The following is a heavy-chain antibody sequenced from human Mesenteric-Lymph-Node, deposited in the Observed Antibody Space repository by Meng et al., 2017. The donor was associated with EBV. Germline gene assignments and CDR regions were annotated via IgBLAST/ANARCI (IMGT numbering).Heavy chain of an antibody. CDR1: GFSLSTSGVG. Sequence: QITLKESGXTLVKXXXTLTLTCTFSGFSLSTSGVGVGWIRQPPGKALEWLALIYWDDDKRYSPSLKSRLTITKDTSKNQVVLTMTNMDPVDTATYYCAHLTVTNGLDYWGQGTLVTVAS. V-gene: IGHV2-5*02. CDR2: IYWDDDK. CDR3: AHLTVTNGLDY. J-gene: IGHJ4*02. D-gene: IGHD4-17*01.